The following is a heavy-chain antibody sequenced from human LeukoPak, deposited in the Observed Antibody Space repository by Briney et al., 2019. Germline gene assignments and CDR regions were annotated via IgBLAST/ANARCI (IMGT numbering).Heavy chain of an antibody. Sequence: GGSLRLSCTASGFTFSSYGMNWVRQAPGKGLEWVSGITGRGENIYYAGSVKGRFTISRDNSKNTLYLQMNSLRAEDTAVYYCAKDRRLAAFDYGGQGTLVTVSS. CDR3: AKDRRLAAFDY. D-gene: IGHD6-25*01. V-gene: IGHV3-23*01. CDR2: ITGRGENI. CDR1: GFTFSSYG. J-gene: IGHJ4*02.